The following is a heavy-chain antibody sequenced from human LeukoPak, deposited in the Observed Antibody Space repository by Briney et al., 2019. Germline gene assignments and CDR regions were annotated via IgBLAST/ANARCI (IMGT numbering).Heavy chain of an antibody. CDR2: IYYSGST. V-gene: IGHV4-39*01. CDR1: GGSISSSSYY. CDR3: ARRCSSTSCYNTLPFDY. Sequence: PSETLSLTCTLSGGSISSSSYYWGWIRQPPGKGLEWIGSIYYSGSTYYNPSLKSRVTISVDTSKNQFSRKLSSVTAADTAVYYCARRCSSTSCYNTLPFDYWGQGTLVTVSS. J-gene: IGHJ4*02. D-gene: IGHD2-2*02.